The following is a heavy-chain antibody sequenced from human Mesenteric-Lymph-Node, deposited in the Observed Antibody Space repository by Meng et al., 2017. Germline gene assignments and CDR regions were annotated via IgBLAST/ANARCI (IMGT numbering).Heavy chain of an antibody. V-gene: IGHV3-13*01. CDR1: GFTFSSYD. CDR2: IGTAGDT. CDR3: ARDHYYYGMDV. Sequence: GESLKISCAACGFTFSSYDMHWVRQATGKGLEWVSAIGTAGDTYYPGSVKGRFTISRDNAKNSLYLQMNSLRAEDTAVYYCARDHYYYGMDVWGQGTTVTVSS. J-gene: IGHJ6*02.